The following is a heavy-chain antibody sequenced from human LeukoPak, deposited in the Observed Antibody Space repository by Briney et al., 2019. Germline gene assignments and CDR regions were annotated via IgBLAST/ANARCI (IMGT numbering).Heavy chain of an antibody. CDR1: GGSISSYY. V-gene: IGHV4-4*07. CDR2: IYSSGNT. J-gene: IGHJ4*02. Sequence: SETLSLTCTVSGGSISSYYWSWVRQPAGKGLGWIGRIYSSGNTDYNPSLKSRVTMSVDTSKNQFSLNMRFVTAADTALYYCARMYSGSHGGIDYWGQGTLVTVSS. CDR3: ARMYSGSHGGIDY. D-gene: IGHD1-26*01.